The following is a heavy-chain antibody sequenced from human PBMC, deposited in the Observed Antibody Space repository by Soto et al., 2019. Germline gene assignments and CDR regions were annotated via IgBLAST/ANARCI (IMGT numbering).Heavy chain of an antibody. V-gene: IGHV3-64*01. CDR1: GFTFSSYA. D-gene: IGHD2-8*01. Sequence: GGSLRLSCAASGFTFSSYAMHWVRQAPGKGLEYVSAISSNGGSTYYANSVKGRFTISRDNSKNTLYLQMGSLRAEDMAVYYCARGGGCTNGVCYGTDYWGQGTLVTVSS. CDR3: ARGGGCTNGVCYGTDY. J-gene: IGHJ4*02. CDR2: ISSNGGST.